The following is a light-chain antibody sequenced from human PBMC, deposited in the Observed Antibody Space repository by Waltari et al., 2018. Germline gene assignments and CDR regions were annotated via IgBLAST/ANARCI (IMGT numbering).Light chain of an antibody. CDR2: YNAVSDK. J-gene: IGLJ3*02. CDR1: SAVNVISYN. CDR3: MIWHRGVWV. Sequence: QAVLTQPSSLSASPGASASLPCTLRSAVNVISYNIFWFQQKAGSPPQFLLRYNAVSDKQQGSGVPSRFSGSKDASANVGILLISGLRSEDEADYYCMIWHRGVWVSGGGTQLTVL. V-gene: IGLV5-45*03.